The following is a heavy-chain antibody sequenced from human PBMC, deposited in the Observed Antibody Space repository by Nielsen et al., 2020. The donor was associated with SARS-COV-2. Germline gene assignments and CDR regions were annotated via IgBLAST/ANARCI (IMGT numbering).Heavy chain of an antibody. D-gene: IGHD3-10*01. CDR2: ISNSNRYT. J-gene: IGHJ4*02. Sequence: GGSLRLSCAASGFHFSDYFMAWIRQVPGKGLHSVSYISNSNRYTKYADSVMGRFTISRDNTKNSLYLQMDSLRVEDTAVYFCARATLHSLRSSWFEGIDSWGQGTLVTVSS. V-gene: IGHV3-11*05. CDR3: ARATLHSLRSSWFEGIDS. CDR1: GFHFSDYF.